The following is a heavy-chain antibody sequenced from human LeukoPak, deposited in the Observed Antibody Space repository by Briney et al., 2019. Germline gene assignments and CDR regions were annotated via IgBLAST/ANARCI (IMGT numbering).Heavy chain of an antibody. CDR3: ARGRHPHGGSYQRLAY. V-gene: IGHV1-18*01. J-gene: IGHJ4*02. D-gene: IGHD1-26*01. Sequence: ASVKVSCKASGYTFTSYGISWVRQAPGQGLEWMGWISSYNGNTNYAQKLQGRVTMTTDTSTSTAYMELRSLRSDDTAVYYCARGRHPHGGSYQRLAYWGQGTLVTVSS. CDR2: ISSYNGNT. CDR1: GYTFTSYG.